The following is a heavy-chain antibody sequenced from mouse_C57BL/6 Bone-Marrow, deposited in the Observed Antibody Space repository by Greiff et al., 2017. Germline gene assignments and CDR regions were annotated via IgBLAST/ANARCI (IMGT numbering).Heavy chain of an antibody. Sequence: VQLQQSGGDLVKPGGSLKLSCAASGFTFSSYGMSWVRQTPDKRLEWVATISSGGSYTYYPDSVKGRFPISRDNAKNTLYLQMSSLKSEDTAMYYCARCGGYYVCFAYWGQGTLVTVSA. J-gene: IGHJ3*01. CDR1: GFTFSSYG. V-gene: IGHV5-6*01. CDR2: ISSGGSYT. D-gene: IGHD2-3*01. CDR3: ARCGGYYVCFAY.